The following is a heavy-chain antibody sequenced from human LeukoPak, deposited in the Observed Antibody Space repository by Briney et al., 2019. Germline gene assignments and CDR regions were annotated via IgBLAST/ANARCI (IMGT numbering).Heavy chain of an antibody. CDR1: GFTFSSNY. CDR3: LQRGFDY. CDR2: IKKDGREK. V-gene: IGHV3-7*01. D-gene: IGHD3-16*01. Sequence: GGSLRLSCAASGFTFSSNYMTWVRQAPGKGLEWVANIKKDGREKHYVDSVEGRFTISRDNVKISLYLQMNSLRVEDTAVYYCLQRGFDYWGQGALVTVSS. J-gene: IGHJ4*02.